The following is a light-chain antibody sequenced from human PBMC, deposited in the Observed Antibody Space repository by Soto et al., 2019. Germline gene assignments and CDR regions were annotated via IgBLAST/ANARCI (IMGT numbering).Light chain of an antibody. CDR1: SSDVGSYNL. Sequence: QSVLTQPASVSGSPGQSITISCTGTSSDVGSYNLVSWYQQHPGKAPKVMIYEGSKRPSGVSNRFSGSKSGNTASLTISGLQAEDEADYYCCLYAGSSTWVFGGGTKLTVL. CDR2: EGS. J-gene: IGLJ3*02. CDR3: CLYAGSSTWV. V-gene: IGLV2-23*01.